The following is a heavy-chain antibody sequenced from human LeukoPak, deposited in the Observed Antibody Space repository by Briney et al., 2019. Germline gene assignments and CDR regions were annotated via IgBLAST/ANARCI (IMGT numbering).Heavy chain of an antibody. J-gene: IGHJ6*02. CDR1: GYTFTSYD. V-gene: IGHV1-8*01. CDR3: ARGRDYYDSNSGVFSRHYYGMDV. CDR2: MNPNSGNT. Sequence: HRASVKVSCKASGYTFTSYDINWVRQATGQGLEWMGWMNPNSGNTGYAQKFQGRVTMTRNTSISTAYMELSSLRSEDTAVYYCARGRDYYDSNSGVFSRHYYGMDVWGQGTTVTVSS. D-gene: IGHD3-22*01.